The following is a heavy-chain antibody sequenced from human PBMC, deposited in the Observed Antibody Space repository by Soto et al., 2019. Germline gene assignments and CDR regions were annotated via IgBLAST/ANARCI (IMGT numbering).Heavy chain of an antibody. Sequence: QVQLQESGPRLVKPSGTLSLTCAVSGASISSTNWWTWVRQPPGKGLEWIGEIYHTGSTKYNPSLKSRVTISLDTSNNQSSLTLSSVTAADTAVYYCATLPPRLVVVVLPIPTWGQGTLVTVSS. V-gene: IGHV4-4*02. CDR2: IYHTGST. CDR3: ATLPPRLVVVVLPIPT. CDR1: GASISSTNW. J-gene: IGHJ4*02. D-gene: IGHD2-15*01.